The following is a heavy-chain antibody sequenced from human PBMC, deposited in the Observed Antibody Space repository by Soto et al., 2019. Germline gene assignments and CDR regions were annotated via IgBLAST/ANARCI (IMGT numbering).Heavy chain of an antibody. J-gene: IGHJ5*02. Sequence: QVQLVQSGAEVKKPGSSVKVSCKASGGTFSSYTISWVRQAPGQGLEWMGRIIPILGIANYAQKFQGRVTITADKCTSTAYMELSSLRSEDTAVYYCARGTHCSGGSCYRPNNNWFDPWGQGTLVTVSS. D-gene: IGHD2-15*01. CDR3: ARGTHCSGGSCYRPNNNWFDP. CDR1: GGTFSSYT. V-gene: IGHV1-69*02. CDR2: IIPILGIA.